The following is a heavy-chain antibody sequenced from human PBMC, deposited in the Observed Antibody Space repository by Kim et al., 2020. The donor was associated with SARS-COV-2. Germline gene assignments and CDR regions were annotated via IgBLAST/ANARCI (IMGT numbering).Heavy chain of an antibody. CDR1: GFTFSSYS. J-gene: IGHJ4*02. Sequence: GGSLRLSCAASGFTFSSYSMNWVRQAPGKGLEWVSSISSSSSYIYYADSVKGRFTISRDNAKNSLYLQMNSLRAEDTAVYYCARDVSSFTIFGVRGVYYFDYWGQGTLVTVSS. CDR2: ISSSSSYI. CDR3: ARDVSSFTIFGVRGVYYFDY. D-gene: IGHD3-3*01. V-gene: IGHV3-21*01.